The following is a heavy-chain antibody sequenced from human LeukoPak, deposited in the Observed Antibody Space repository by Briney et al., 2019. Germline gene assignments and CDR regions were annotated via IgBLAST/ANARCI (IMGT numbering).Heavy chain of an antibody. D-gene: IGHD3-22*01. V-gene: IGHV4-59*01. CDR1: GGSISRYY. Sequence: PSETLSLTCTVSGGSISRYYWSWIRQPPGKGLEWIGYIYYSGSTNYNPSLKSRVTISVDTSKDQFSLKLSSVTAADTAVYYCARLYYYDSSGYRYDAFDIWGQGTMVTVSS. CDR3: ARLYYYDSSGYRYDAFDI. CDR2: IYYSGST. J-gene: IGHJ3*02.